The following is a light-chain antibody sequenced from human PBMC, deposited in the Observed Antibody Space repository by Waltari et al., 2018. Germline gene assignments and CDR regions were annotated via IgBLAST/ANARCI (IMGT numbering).Light chain of an antibody. CDR3: QQYNTYRT. CDR2: EAS. V-gene: IGKV1-5*03. Sequence: DIQMTQSPASLSASVGDRVTITCRASQSVSRWLAWYQQKPGAAPNLLIYEASKLHSGVPSRFSRDGSGTEFTLTISSLQPDDFATYFCQQYNTYRTFGQGTKVEI. CDR1: QSVSRW. J-gene: IGKJ1*01.